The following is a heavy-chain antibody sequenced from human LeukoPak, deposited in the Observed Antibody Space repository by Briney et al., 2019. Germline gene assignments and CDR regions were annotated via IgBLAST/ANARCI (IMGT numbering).Heavy chain of an antibody. V-gene: IGHV1-69*05. CDR3: ARVGKKISYYYYMDV. CDR1: GGTFSSDA. J-gene: IGHJ6*03. CDR2: IIPIFGTA. Sequence: SVKVSCKASGGTFSSDAISWVRQAPGQGLEWMGGIIPIFGTANYAQKFQGRVTITTDESTSTAYMELSSLRSEDTAVYYCARVGKKISYYYYMDVWGKGTTVTVSS. D-gene: IGHD1-1*01.